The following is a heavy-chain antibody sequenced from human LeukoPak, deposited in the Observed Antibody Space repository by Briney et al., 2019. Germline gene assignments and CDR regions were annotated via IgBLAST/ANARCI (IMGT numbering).Heavy chain of an antibody. V-gene: IGHV5-51*01. CDR2: IFPGYSDT. Sequence: GESLNISCKGSGYIFTCYWIGWVRQMPGKGLEGMGIIFPGYSDTRYSPSFQGQVTITADKSISTAYLQWSSLKASDTAMYYCARRRDYDSSGYYYNFDYWGQGTLVTVSS. CDR1: GYIFTCYW. D-gene: IGHD3-22*01. CDR3: ARRRDYDSSGYYYNFDY. J-gene: IGHJ4*02.